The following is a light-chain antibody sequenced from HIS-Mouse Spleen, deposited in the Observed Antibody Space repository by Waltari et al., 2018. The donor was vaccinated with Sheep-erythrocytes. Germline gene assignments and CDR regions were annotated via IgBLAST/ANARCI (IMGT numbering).Light chain of an antibody. CDR3: QQSYSTPPLT. J-gene: IGKJ4*01. V-gene: IGKV1-39*01. CDR1: QSISSY. Sequence: DIQMTQSPSSLSASVVDRVTITCRASQSISSYLTWYQQKQGKAPNRLIYAASSLQSGVPSRFSGSGSGTDFTLTISSLQPEDFATYYCQQSYSTPPLTFGGGTKVEIK. CDR2: AAS.